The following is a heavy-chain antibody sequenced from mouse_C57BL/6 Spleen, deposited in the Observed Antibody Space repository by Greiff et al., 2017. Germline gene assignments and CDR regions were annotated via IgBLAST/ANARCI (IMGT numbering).Heavy chain of an antibody. CDR2: IYPGSGNT. Sequence: VQLQQSGAELVRPGASVKLSCKASGYTFTDYYINWVKQRPGQGLEWIARIYPGSGNTYYNEKFKGKATLTAEKSSSTAYMQLSSLTSEDSAVYFWARGCSTGYAMDYWGQGTSVTVSS. D-gene: IGHD1-1*01. CDR1: GYTFTDYY. V-gene: IGHV1-76*01. CDR3: ARGCSTGYAMDY. J-gene: IGHJ4*01.